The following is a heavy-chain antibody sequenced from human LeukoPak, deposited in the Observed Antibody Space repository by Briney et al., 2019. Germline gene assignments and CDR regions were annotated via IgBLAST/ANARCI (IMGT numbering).Heavy chain of an antibody. D-gene: IGHD3-10*01. J-gene: IGHJ4*02. CDR3: ATSSSPYYYGSGRGLFDY. Sequence: GGSLRLSCAASGFTFSSYWMSWVRQAPGKGLEWVANIKQDGSEKYYVDSVKGRFTISRDNAKNSLYLQMNSLRAEDTAVYYCATSSSPYYYGSGRGLFDYWGQGTLVTVSS. CDR2: IKQDGSEK. V-gene: IGHV3-7*01. CDR1: GFTFSSYW.